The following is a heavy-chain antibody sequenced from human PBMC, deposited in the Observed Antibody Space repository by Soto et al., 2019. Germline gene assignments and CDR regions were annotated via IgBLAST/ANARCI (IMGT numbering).Heavy chain of an antibody. J-gene: IGHJ4*02. Sequence: SETLSLTCTVSGGSISSYYWSWIRQPPGKGLEWIGYIYYSGSTNYNPSLKSRVTISVDTSKNQFSLKLSSVTAADTAVYYCARFGYGDYVLIEYWGQGTLVTVSS. V-gene: IGHV4-59*01. CDR3: ARFGYGDYVLIEY. CDR1: GGSISSYY. D-gene: IGHD4-17*01. CDR2: IYYSGST.